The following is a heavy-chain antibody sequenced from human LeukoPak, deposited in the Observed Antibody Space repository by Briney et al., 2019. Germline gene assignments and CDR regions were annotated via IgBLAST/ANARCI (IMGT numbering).Heavy chain of an antibody. CDR3: ARESHEGATRAYNWFDP. CDR2: ISYDGDKQ. Sequence: GGSLRLSCAATGFTFNTFAMHWVRQAPGKGLEWLGLISYDGDKQIYPASVKGRFSFSRDNSNNTLYLQMNNLRPEDTALYYCARESHEGATRAYNWFDPWGQGTLVTVSS. V-gene: IGHV3-30-3*01. J-gene: IGHJ5*02. D-gene: IGHD1-26*01. CDR1: GFTFNTFA.